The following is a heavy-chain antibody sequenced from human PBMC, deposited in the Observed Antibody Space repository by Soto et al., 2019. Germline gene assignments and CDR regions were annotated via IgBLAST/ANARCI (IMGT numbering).Heavy chain of an antibody. CDR1: GFTFSSYA. V-gene: IGHV3-23*01. Sequence: EVQLLESGGGLVQPGGSLRLSCAASGFTFSSYAMSWVRQAPGKGLEWVSAISGSGGSTYYADSVKGRFTISRDNSKNTLYLQMNSLRAEDTAVYYCAREREQGYDFWSGYPATWGQGTLVTVSS. J-gene: IGHJ5*02. D-gene: IGHD3-3*01. CDR3: AREREQGYDFWSGYPAT. CDR2: ISGSGGST.